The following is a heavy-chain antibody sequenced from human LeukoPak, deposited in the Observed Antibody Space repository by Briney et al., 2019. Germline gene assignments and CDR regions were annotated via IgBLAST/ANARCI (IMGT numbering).Heavy chain of an antibody. J-gene: IGHJ4*02. CDR3: ARDLDSGSYYDY. D-gene: IGHD1-26*01. CDR2: ISNNGGST. Sequence: GGSLRLSCAASGFTFSSYAMHWVRQAPGKGLEYVSAISNNGGSTYYANSVKGRFTISRDNSKNTLYLQMGSLRAEDMAVYYCARDLDSGSYYDYWGQGTLVTVSS. CDR1: GFTFSSYA. V-gene: IGHV3-64*01.